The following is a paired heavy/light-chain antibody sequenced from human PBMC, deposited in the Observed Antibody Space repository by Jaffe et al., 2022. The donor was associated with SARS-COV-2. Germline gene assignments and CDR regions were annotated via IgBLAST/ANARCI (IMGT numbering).Light chain of an antibody. J-gene: IGKJ2*01. CDR1: QSVSSTY. CDR3: QQYGSSPYT. V-gene: IGKV3-20*01. Sequence: EIVLTQSPGTLSLSPGERATLSCRASQSVSSTYLAWYQQIPGQAPRLLLYGASSRATGIPDRFSGRGSGTDFTLTISRLEPEDFAVYYCQQYGSSPYTFGQGTKLEIK. CDR2: GAS.
Heavy chain of an antibody. CDR2: IYWNDDK. V-gene: IGHV2-5*01. CDR3: AHRPDYDVLIGYSDYWYFDF. D-gene: IGHD3-9*01. J-gene: IGHJ2*01. CDR1: GFSLTTNGVG. Sequence: QITLKESGPTLVKPTQTLTLTCTCSGFSLTTNGVGVGWIRQPPGKALEWLALIYWNDDKRYSPSLKSRLTITKDTSKNQVVLIVTNVDPVDSATYYCAHRPDYDVLIGYSDYWYFDFWGRGTLVTVSS.